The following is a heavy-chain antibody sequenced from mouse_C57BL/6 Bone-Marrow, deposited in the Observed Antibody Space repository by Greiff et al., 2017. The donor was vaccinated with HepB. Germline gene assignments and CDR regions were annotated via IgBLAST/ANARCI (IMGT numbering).Heavy chain of an antibody. D-gene: IGHD2-4*01. V-gene: IGHV1-64*01. Sequence: QVQLQQPGAELVKPGASVKLSCKASGSTFTSYWMHWVKQRPGQGLEWIGMIHPNSGSTNYNEKFKSKATLTVDKSSSTAYMQLSSLTSEDSAVYYCARQDYDGAWFAYWGQGTLVTVSA. CDR1: GSTFTSYW. CDR2: IHPNSGST. CDR3: ARQDYDGAWFAY. J-gene: IGHJ3*01.